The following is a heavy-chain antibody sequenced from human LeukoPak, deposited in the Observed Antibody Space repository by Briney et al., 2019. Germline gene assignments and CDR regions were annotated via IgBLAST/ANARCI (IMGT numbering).Heavy chain of an antibody. J-gene: IGHJ4*02. V-gene: IGHV1-69*05. D-gene: IGHD4-17*01. CDR1: GGTFSSYA. CDR2: IIPIFGTA. Sequence: SVKVSCKASGGTFSSYAISWVRQAPGQGLEWMGGIIPIFGTANYAQKLQGRVTITTDESTSTAYMELSSLRSEDTAVSYCARGRSYGDYALFAYWNQGTLVTVSS. CDR3: ARGRSYGDYALFAY.